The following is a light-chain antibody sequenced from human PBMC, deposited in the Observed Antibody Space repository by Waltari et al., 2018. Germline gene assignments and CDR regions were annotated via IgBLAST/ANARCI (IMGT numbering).Light chain of an antibody. CDR2: EVS. CDR3: GQGTHLPYS. CDR1: QSLVHTNGNTY. J-gene: IGKJ2*03. V-gene: IGKV2-30*02. Sequence: DVVMTPSPLSLPITPGQPASISCRSSQSLVHTNGNTYLSWYQQKPGQPPRRLIYEVSNQDSGVPDRFSGSGAGTDFTLKISRVEAEDVGVYYCGQGTHLPYSFGQGTKVEIK.